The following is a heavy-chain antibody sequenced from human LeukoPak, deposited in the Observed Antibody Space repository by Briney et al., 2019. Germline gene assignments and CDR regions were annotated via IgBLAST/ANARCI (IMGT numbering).Heavy chain of an antibody. D-gene: IGHD5/OR15-5a*01. Sequence: ASVKVSCKASGYTFTGYYMHWVRQAPGQGLEWMGWINPNSGGTNYAQKFQGRVTMTRDTSISTAYMELSRLRSDDTAVYYCAMSLKGPSRYGMDVWGQGTTVTVSS. V-gene: IGHV1-2*02. CDR1: GYTFTGYY. J-gene: IGHJ6*02. CDR2: INPNSGGT. CDR3: AMSLKGPSRYGMDV.